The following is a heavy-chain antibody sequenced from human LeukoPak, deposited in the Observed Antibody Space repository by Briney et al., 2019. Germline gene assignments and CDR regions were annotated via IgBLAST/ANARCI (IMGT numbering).Heavy chain of an antibody. D-gene: IGHD4-11*01. J-gene: IGHJ6*03. CDR2: ISSSSSTI. CDR1: GFTFSSYS. CDR3: ARPSGVTTYHYYYMDV. V-gene: IGHV3-48*01. Sequence: GGSLRLSCAASGFTFSSYSMNWVRQAPGKGLEWVSYISSSSSTIYYADSVKGRFTISRDNAKNSLYLQMNSLRAEDTAVYYCARPSGVTTYHYYYMDVWGKGTTVTVSS.